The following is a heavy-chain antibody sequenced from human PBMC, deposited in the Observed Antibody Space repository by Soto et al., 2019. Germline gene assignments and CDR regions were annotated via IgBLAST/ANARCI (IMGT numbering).Heavy chain of an antibody. CDR2: IYPSDSDT. J-gene: IGHJ4*02. CDR1: VYNFAGDL. V-gene: IGHV5-51*01. D-gene: IGHD1-1*01. Sequence: GESRNISCTGSVYNFAGDLIAWVRQMPGKGLELMGIIYPSDSDTRYRPSFQGQVTISADKSISSAYLQWSSLRSSDTAMYYCARGGASTRTFDYWGQGTTVTGSS. CDR3: ARGGASTRTFDY.